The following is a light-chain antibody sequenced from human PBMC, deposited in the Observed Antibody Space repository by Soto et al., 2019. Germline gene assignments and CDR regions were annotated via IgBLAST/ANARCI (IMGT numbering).Light chain of an antibody. J-gene: IGKJ2*01. V-gene: IGKV3-20*01. CDR2: GAS. CDR3: QQYGTSPYT. Sequence: EIVLTQSPGTLSLSPGERATLSCRASQSVSSSYLAWYQQKPGQAPRLLIYGASSRATSIPDRFSGSGSGTDFNLNISRLEPEDFAVYYCQQYGTSPYTVGQGTKLEIK. CDR1: QSVSSSY.